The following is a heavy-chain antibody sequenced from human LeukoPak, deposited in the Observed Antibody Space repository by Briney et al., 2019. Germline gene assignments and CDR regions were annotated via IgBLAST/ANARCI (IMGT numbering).Heavy chain of an antibody. D-gene: IGHD7-27*01. CDR3: ARDQQNWGGFDY. J-gene: IGHJ4*02. Sequence: SETLSLTCTVYGGSLSSYYWSWIRQPPGKGLEWIGYIYYSESTNYNPSLKSRVTISVDTSKNQFSLELSSVTAADTAVYYCARDQQNWGGFDYWGQGTLVTVSS. CDR2: IYYSEST. CDR1: GGSLSSYY. V-gene: IGHV4-59*01.